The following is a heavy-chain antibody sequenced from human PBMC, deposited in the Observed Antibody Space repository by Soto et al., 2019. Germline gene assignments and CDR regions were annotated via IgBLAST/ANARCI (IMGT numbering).Heavy chain of an antibody. CDR3: AKAHAGTTPDYAFDI. CDR1: GFTFDDYA. V-gene: IGHV3-9*01. D-gene: IGHD1-1*01. J-gene: IGHJ3*02. Sequence: GGSLRLSCAASGFTFDDYAMHWVRQAPGKGLEWVSGISWNSGSIGYADSVKGRFTISRDNAKNSLYLQMNSLRAEDTALYYCAKAHAGTTPDYAFDIWGQGTMVTVSS. CDR2: ISWNSGSI.